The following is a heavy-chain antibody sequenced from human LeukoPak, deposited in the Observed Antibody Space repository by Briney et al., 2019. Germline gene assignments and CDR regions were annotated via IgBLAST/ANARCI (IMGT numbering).Heavy chain of an antibody. Sequence: PGRSLTLSCTASGFTFGDYAMSWVRQAPGKGLEWVSFIRSKVYGWTTEYAPSMKGRFGISRDDSKNIAYLQMNRLKTEDTAVFYCTKNDYADYLSGLWGQGTLVTVSS. CDR3: TKNDYADYLSGL. CDR1: GFTFGDYA. J-gene: IGHJ4*02. CDR2: IRSKVYGWTT. V-gene: IGHV3-49*04. D-gene: IGHD4-17*01.